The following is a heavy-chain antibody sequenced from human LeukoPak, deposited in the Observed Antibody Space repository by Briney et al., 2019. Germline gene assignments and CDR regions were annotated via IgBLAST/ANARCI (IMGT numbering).Heavy chain of an antibody. Sequence: GESLKISCKGSGYSFTSYWIGWVRQMPGKGLEWMGIIYPGDSDTRYSPSFQGQVTISADKSISTAYLQWGSLKASDTAMYYCASSIAAAGTSFDYWGQGTLVTVSS. J-gene: IGHJ4*02. CDR1: GYSFTSYW. CDR2: IYPGDSDT. V-gene: IGHV5-51*01. CDR3: ASSIAAAGTSFDY. D-gene: IGHD6-13*01.